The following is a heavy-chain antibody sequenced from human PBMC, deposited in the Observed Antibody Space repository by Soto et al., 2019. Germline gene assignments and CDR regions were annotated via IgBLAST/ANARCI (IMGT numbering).Heavy chain of an antibody. J-gene: IGHJ1*01. CDR1: GFSLSTSGVG. Sequence: QITLKESGPTLVKPTQTLTLTCTFSGFSLSTSGVGVGWLRQPPGKALEWLALIYWDDDKRYSPSLKSRLTITKDTSKNQVVLTMTNMDPVDTATYYCAHKTWNPEYFQHWGQGTLVTVSS. V-gene: IGHV2-5*02. D-gene: IGHD1-1*01. CDR2: IYWDDDK. CDR3: AHKTWNPEYFQH.